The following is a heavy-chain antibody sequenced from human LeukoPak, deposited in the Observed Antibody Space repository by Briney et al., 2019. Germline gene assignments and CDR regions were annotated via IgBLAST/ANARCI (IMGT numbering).Heavy chain of an antibody. J-gene: IGHJ3*02. CDR1: GFTFSSYV. Sequence: GGSLRLSCAASGFTFSSYVMSWVRQAPGKGLEWVSTISGSGDGTSYADSVKGRFTISRDNSKNTLYLQMNSLRAEDTAVYYCAKVESATIFIGAFDIWGQGTMVTVSS. CDR3: AKVESATIFIGAFDI. CDR2: ISGSGDGT. D-gene: IGHD3-3*01. V-gene: IGHV3-23*01.